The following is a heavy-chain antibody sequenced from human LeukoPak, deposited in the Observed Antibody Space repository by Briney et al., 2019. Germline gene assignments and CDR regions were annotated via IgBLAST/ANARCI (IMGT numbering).Heavy chain of an antibody. V-gene: IGHV3-21*01. D-gene: IGHD3-22*01. Sequence: PGGSLRLSCAASGFPFSSYSMNWVRQAPGKGLEWVSSISSSSSYIYYADSVKGRFTISRDNAKNSLYLQMNSLRAEDTAVYYCARARNYYDSSGYIGYWGQGTLVTVSS. CDR3: ARARNYYDSSGYIGY. J-gene: IGHJ4*02. CDR1: GFPFSSYS. CDR2: ISSSSSYI.